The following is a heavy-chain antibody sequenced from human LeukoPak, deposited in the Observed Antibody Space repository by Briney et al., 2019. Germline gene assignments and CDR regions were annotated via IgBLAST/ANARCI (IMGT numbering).Heavy chain of an antibody. CDR3: ARENIAVAANYYYYYMDV. Sequence: ASVKVSCKTSGYTFTNYAMHWVRQAPGQRLEWMRWINAGTGNTKSSQKFQGRVTITRDTSASTAYMELSSLRSEDMAVYYCARENIAVAANYYYYYMDVWGKGTTVTVSS. V-gene: IGHV1-3*03. CDR1: GYTFTNYA. D-gene: IGHD6-19*01. J-gene: IGHJ6*03. CDR2: INAGTGNT.